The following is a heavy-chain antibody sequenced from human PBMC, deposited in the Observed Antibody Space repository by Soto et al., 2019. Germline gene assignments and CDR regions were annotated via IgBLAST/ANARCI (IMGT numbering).Heavy chain of an antibody. CDR1: VFIFSSYG. V-gene: IGHV3-30*18. J-gene: IGHJ6*02. CDR2: ISYDGSNK. CDR3: AKDWGYGMDV. D-gene: IGHD3-16*01. Sequence: QVQLVESGGGVVQPGRSLRLSCAASVFIFSSYGMHWVRQAPVKGLEWVAVISYDGSNKYYADSVKGRFTISRDNSKNTLYLQMNSLRAEDTAVYYCAKDWGYGMDVWGQGTTVTVSS.